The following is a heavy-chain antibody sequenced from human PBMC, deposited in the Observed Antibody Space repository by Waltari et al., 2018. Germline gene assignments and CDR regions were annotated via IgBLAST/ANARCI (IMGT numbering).Heavy chain of an antibody. Sequence: QVHLQESCPGLLKPSGTLSVTCAVSGDSISGNYWWSWVRQSPGKGLEWIGQIHGSGRSNYNPSLESRVSVSIDTSKNHFSLKMTSATAADTAVYYCARDRGRGLFLDSWGQGTLVTVSP. J-gene: IGHJ4*02. V-gene: IGHV4-4*02. CDR2: IHGSGRS. CDR1: GDSISGNYW. D-gene: IGHD2-15*01. CDR3: ARDRGRGLFLDS.